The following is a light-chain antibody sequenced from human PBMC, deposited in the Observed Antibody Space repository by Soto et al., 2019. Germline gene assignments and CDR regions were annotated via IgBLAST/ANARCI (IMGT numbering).Light chain of an antibody. CDR2: EVS. V-gene: IGLV2-23*02. Sequence: QSVLTQPASVSGSPGQSITISCTGTSSDVGSYNLVSWYQQHPGKAPKLMIYEVSKRPSGVSNRFSGSKSGNTASLTISGLPAENEADYYCCSYADSSTPLIFGTGTKLTVL. CDR3: CSYADSSTPLI. J-gene: IGLJ1*01. CDR1: SSDVGSYNL.